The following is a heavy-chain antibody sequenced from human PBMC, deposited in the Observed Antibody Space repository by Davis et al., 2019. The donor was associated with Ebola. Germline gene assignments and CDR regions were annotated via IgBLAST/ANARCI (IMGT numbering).Heavy chain of an antibody. D-gene: IGHD3-3*01. CDR3: VKTQFLEWSYGMDV. CDR1: GFTFSSYT. CDR2: ISSNGDIT. Sequence: GESLKISCAASGFTFSSYTMHWVRQAPGKGLDYVSAISSNGDITYYAVSVKGRFTISRDNSKTILYLQMSSLRAEDTAVYYCVKTQFLEWSYGMDVWGQGTTVTVSS. J-gene: IGHJ6*02. V-gene: IGHV3-64D*06.